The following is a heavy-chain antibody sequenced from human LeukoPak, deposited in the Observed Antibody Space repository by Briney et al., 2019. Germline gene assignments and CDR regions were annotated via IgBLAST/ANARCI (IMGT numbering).Heavy chain of an antibody. V-gene: IGHV4-39*01. CDR1: GGSISSSSYY. D-gene: IGHD6-6*01. CDR3: ARLSGYSSSSGCY. Sequence: SETLSLTCTVSGGSISSSSYYWGWIRQPPGKGLEWIGSIYYSGSTYYNPSLKSRVIISVDTSKNQFSLKLSSVTAADTAVYYCARLSGYSSSSGCYWGQGTLVTVSS. CDR2: IYYSGST. J-gene: IGHJ4*02.